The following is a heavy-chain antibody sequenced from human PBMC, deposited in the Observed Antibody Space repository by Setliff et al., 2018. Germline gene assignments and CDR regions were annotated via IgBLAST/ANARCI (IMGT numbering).Heavy chain of an antibody. CDR3: ARGITMVRGVISQNWFDP. CDR1: GGSISSGDYY. Sequence: SETLSLTCTVSGGSISSGDYYWSWIRQPPGKGLEWIGYIYYSGSTYYNPSLKSRVTISVDTSKSQFSLKLSSVTAADTAVYYCARGITMVRGVISQNWFDPWGQGTLVTVSS. J-gene: IGHJ5*02. CDR2: IYYSGST. V-gene: IGHV4-30-4*08. D-gene: IGHD3-10*01.